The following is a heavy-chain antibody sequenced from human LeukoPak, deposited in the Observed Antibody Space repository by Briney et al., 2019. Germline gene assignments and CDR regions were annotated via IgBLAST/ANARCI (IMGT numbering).Heavy chain of an antibody. Sequence: SETLSLTCTVSGGSISSYYWSWIRQPPGKGLEWIGYIYYSGSTNYNPSLKSRVTISVDTSKNQFSLKLSSVTAADTAVYCCARGGVAAAGTFDYWGQGTLVTVSS. D-gene: IGHD6-13*01. CDR1: GGSISSYY. V-gene: IGHV4-59*01. J-gene: IGHJ4*02. CDR2: IYYSGST. CDR3: ARGGVAAAGTFDY.